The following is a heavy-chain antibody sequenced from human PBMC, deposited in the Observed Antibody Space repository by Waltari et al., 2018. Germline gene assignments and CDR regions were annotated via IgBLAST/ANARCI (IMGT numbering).Heavy chain of an antibody. D-gene: IGHD6-13*01. J-gene: IGHJ4*01. CDR2: IYRGGET. CDR1: GVIVSNNY. V-gene: IGHV3-53*01. Sequence: EVHLVESGGGLVHPGDSVRLSCAASGVIVSNNYMSWVRQPPGKGLEWGAVIYRGGETYYADSVKGRFTISRDNSKNTLDLQMNNVRAEDTAVYYCTSDHGLSWPLDWGHGTMVTVSS. CDR3: TSDHGLSWPLD.